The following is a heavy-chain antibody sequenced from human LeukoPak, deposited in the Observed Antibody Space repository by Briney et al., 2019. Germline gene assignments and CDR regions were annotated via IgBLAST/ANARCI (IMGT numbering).Heavy chain of an antibody. J-gene: IGHJ4*02. D-gene: IGHD6-13*01. CDR1: GGSISSYY. V-gene: IGHV4-59*08. CDR3: ARLGAAAGTGDY. Sequence: PSETLSLTCTVSGGSISSYYWSWIRQPPGKGLEWNGYIYYSGSTNYNPSLKSRVTISVDTSKNQFSLKLSSVTAADTAVYYCARLGAAAGTGDYWGQGTLVTVSS. CDR2: IYYSGST.